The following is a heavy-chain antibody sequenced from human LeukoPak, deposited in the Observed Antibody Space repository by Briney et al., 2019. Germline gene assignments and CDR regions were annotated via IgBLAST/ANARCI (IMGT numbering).Heavy chain of an antibody. D-gene: IGHD3-10*01. CDR1: GFTFSSYA. CDR3: ARRGAHDAFDI. Sequence: GRSLRLSCAASGFTFSSYAMHWVRQAPGEGLEWVAVISYDGSNKYYADSVKGRFTISRDNSKNTLYLQMNSLRAEDTAVYYCARRGAHDAFDIWGRGTMVTVSS. J-gene: IGHJ3*02. V-gene: IGHV3-30-3*01. CDR2: ISYDGSNK.